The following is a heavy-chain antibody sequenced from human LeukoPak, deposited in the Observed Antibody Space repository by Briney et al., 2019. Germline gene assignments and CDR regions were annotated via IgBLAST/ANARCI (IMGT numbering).Heavy chain of an antibody. CDR1: GGSFSGYY. J-gene: IGHJ5*02. Sequence: PSETLSLTCAVYGGSFSGYYWSWIRQPPGKGLEWIGEINHSGSTNYNPFLKSRVTISVDTSKNQFSLKLSSVTAADTAVYYCARKPKVPAGHHNWFDPWGQGTLVTVSS. D-gene: IGHD2-2*01. CDR2: INHSGST. V-gene: IGHV4-34*01. CDR3: ARKPKVPAGHHNWFDP.